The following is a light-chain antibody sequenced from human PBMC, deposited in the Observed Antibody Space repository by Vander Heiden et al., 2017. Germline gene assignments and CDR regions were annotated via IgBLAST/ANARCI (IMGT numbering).Light chain of an antibody. CDR2: WAS. CDR3: QQYDNTPIT. CDR1: QSVLSSSNNKNY. V-gene: IGKV4-1*01. J-gene: IGKJ4*01. Sequence: DIVMTQSPDSLAVSLGERATINCKSSQSVLSSSNNKNYLAWYQQKPGQPPKLLIYWASTRESGVPDRFSGRGSGTDFTLTISSLQAEDVAVYYCQQYDNTPITFGGGTKVEIK.